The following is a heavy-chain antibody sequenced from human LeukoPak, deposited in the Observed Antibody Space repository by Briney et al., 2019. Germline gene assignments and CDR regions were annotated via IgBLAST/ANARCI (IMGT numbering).Heavy chain of an antibody. CDR2: ISAYNGNT. CDR3: AREDLCTSARCCKAFDI. V-gene: IGHV1-18*01. CDR1: GYTFTSYG. J-gene: IGHJ3*02. Sequence: ASVKVSCKASGYTFTSYGISWVRQAPGQGLEWMGWISAYNGNTNYAQKFQGRVTMTTDTSTSTAYMELRSLRSDDTAVYYCAREDLCTSARCCKAFDIWGQGTMVTASS. D-gene: IGHD2-2*01.